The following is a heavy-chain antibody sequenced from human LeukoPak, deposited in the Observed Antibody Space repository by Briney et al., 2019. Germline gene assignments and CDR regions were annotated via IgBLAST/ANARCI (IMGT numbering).Heavy chain of an antibody. V-gene: IGHV3-7*03. CDR2: IKQDGSEK. Sequence: GGSLRLSCAASGFTFTTYWMSWVRQTPGKGLEWLANIKQDGSEKYYVDSVEGRFTVSRDNAKNSLYLQMNSLRVEDTGVYYCTRYSGCPGDYWGQGTLVTVSS. J-gene: IGHJ4*02. D-gene: IGHD5-12*01. CDR3: TRYSGCPGDY. CDR1: GFTFTTYW.